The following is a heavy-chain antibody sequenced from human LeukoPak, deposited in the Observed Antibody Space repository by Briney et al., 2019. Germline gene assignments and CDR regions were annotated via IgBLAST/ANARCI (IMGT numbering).Heavy chain of an antibody. CDR2: IRYDGSNK. Sequence: PGGSLRLSCAASGFTFSSYGMHWVRQAPGKGLEWVAFIRYDGSNKYYADSVKGRFTISRDNSKNTLYLQMNSLRAEDTAVYYCAKDGLFYSSSSGAMDVWGKGTTVTVSS. J-gene: IGHJ6*03. D-gene: IGHD6-6*01. CDR3: AKDGLFYSSSSGAMDV. CDR1: GFTFSSYG. V-gene: IGHV3-30*02.